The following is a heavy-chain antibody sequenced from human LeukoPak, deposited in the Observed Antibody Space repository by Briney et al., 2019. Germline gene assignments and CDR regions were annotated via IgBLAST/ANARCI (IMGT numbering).Heavy chain of an antibody. D-gene: IGHD2-2*01. J-gene: IGHJ6*03. CDR2: IIPIFGTA. CDR3: ARGEGSTSWYYYYYMDV. CDR1: GGTFSSYA. Sequence: SVKVSCKASGGTFSSYAISWVRQAPGQGLEWMGGIIPIFGTANYAQKFQGRVTITTDESTSTAYMELSSLRSEDTAVYYCARGEGSTSWYYYYYMDVWGKGTTVTVSS. V-gene: IGHV1-69*05.